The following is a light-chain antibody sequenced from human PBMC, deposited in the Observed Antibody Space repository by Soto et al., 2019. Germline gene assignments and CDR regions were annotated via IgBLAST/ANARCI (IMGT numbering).Light chain of an antibody. V-gene: IGKV1-39*01. CDR2: AAS. CDR1: QNIRNY. CDR3: QQGHSTPYT. Sequence: DIQMTQSPSSLSASVGDRVTITCRASQNIRNYLNWYQQKPGDAPKLLIYAASTLQGAVPLRFSGSGSGTDFTLTISSLQPEDFATYHCQQGHSTPYTFGQGTRLEI. J-gene: IGKJ2*01.